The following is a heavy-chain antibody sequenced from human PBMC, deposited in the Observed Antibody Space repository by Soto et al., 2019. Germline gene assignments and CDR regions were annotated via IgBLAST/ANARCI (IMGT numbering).Heavy chain of an antibody. CDR3: ARVMVYPSGAFDI. CDR2: ISSSSSTI. D-gene: IGHD2-8*01. Sequence: EVQLVESGGGLVQPGGSLRLSCAASGFTFSSYSMNWVRQAPGKGLEWVSYISSSSSTIYYADSVKGRFTISRDNAKNSLYLQMNSLRAEDTDVYYCARVMVYPSGAFDIWGQGTMVTVSS. V-gene: IGHV3-48*01. CDR1: GFTFSSYS. J-gene: IGHJ3*02.